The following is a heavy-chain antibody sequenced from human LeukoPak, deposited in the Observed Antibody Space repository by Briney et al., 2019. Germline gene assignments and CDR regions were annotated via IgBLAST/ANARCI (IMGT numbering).Heavy chain of an antibody. CDR3: ASSALDYDILTGYSSDY. Sequence: PGGSLTLSCAASTFTFSSFSMKWDRPAPGQGREWVSYISSSSSTIYYADSVKGRFTISRDSAKNSLYLQMNSLRAEDTAVYYCASSALDYDILTGYSSDYWGQGTLVTVSS. CDR2: ISSSSSTI. CDR1: TFTFSSFS. V-gene: IGHV3-48*04. D-gene: IGHD3-9*01. J-gene: IGHJ4*02.